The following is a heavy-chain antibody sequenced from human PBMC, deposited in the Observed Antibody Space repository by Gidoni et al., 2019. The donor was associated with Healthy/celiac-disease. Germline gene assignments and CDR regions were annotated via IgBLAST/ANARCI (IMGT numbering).Heavy chain of an antibody. CDR3: ARGNIVVVVAAVYWYFDL. Sequence: QLQLQKWGAGLLKPSETLSLTCAVYGGSFSGYYWSLIRQPPGKGLEWIREMNHSGSTNYNPSLKSRVTISVDTSKNQVSLKLSSVTAADTAVYYCARGNIVVVVAAVYWYFDLGGRGTLVTVSS. D-gene: IGHD2-15*01. CDR1: GGSFSGYY. J-gene: IGHJ2*01. V-gene: IGHV4-34*01. CDR2: MNHSGST.